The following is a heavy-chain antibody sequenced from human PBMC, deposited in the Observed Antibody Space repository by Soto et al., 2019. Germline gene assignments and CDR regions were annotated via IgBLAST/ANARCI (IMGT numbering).Heavy chain of an antibody. CDR2: ISGSGGST. J-gene: IGHJ4*02. CDR1: GFTFSSYA. V-gene: IGHV3-23*01. CDR3: AKDPYYYDSSGYYYDY. D-gene: IGHD3-22*01. Sequence: EVQLLESGGGLVQPGGSLRLSCAASGFTFSSYAMSWVRQAPGKGLEWVSAISGSGGSTYYADSVKGRFTISRDNSKNTLYLQINSLRAEDTAVYYCAKDPYYYDSSGYYYDYWGQGTLVTVSS.